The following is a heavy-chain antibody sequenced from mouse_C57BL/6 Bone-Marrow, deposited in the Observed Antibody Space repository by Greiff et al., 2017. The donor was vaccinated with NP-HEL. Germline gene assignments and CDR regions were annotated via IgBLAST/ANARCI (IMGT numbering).Heavy chain of an antibody. CDR3: ARTFYYYGSSYSLDY. Sequence: QVQLQQPGAELVRPGSSVKLSCPASGYTFTSYWLHWVKQRPIQGLDWIGNIDPSDSETHYNQKFKDKATLTVDKSSSTAYMQLSSLTSEDSAVYYCARTFYYYGSSYSLDYWGQGTTLTVSS. CDR1: GYTFTSYW. J-gene: IGHJ2*01. D-gene: IGHD1-1*01. CDR2: IDPSDSET. V-gene: IGHV1-52*01.